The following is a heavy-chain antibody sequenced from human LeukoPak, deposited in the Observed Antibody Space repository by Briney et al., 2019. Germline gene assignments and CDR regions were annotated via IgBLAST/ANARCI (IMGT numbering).Heavy chain of an antibody. V-gene: IGHV1-18*01. D-gene: IGHD2-2*01. CDR1: GYTFTSYG. Sequence: ASVKVSCKASGYTFTSYGISWVRQAPGQGLEWMGWISAYNGNTNYAQKLQGRVTMTTDTSTSTAYMELRSLRSDDTAVYYCATQNIVVVPAAPYYYYYMDVWGKGTTVTISS. J-gene: IGHJ6*03. CDR2: ISAYNGNT. CDR3: ATQNIVVVPAAPYYYYYMDV.